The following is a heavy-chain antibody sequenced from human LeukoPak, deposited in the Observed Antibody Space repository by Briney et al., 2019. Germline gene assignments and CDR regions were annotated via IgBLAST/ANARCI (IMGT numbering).Heavy chain of an antibody. V-gene: IGHV4-59*12. CDR3: ACYSSPGGWGVFDY. CDR2: IYYSGST. Sequence: SETVSLTCTVSGGPMRSYYWSWIRQPPGKGVAGIGYIYYSGSTPYNPSLTSRVSIALDTSKSQFSLRLTSVTAADTAMYYCACYSSPGGWGVFDYWGQGTLVTVSS. D-gene: IGHD2-15*01. J-gene: IGHJ4*02. CDR1: GGPMRSYY.